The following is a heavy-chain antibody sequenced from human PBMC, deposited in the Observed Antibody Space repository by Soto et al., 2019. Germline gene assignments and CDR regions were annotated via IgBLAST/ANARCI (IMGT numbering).Heavy chain of an antibody. V-gene: IGHV3-30*18. D-gene: IGHD3-16*01. Sequence: PGGSLRLSCAASGFTFSSCGMHWVRQAPGKGLEWVAVISYDGSNKYYADSVKGRFTISRDNSKNTLYLQMNSLRAEDTAVYYCAKDYEGYFDYWGQGTLVTVSS. CDR1: GFTFSSCG. CDR2: ISYDGSNK. CDR3: AKDYEGYFDY. J-gene: IGHJ4*02.